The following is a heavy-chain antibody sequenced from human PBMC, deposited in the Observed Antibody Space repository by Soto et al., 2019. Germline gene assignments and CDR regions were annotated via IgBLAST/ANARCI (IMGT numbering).Heavy chain of an antibody. CDR1: GGSISSYY. V-gene: IGHV4-59*08. J-gene: IGHJ4*02. D-gene: IGHD1-1*01. CDR2: TYYSGST. Sequence: QVQLQESGPGLVKPSETLSLTCTVSGGSISSYYWSWVRQPPGQGLEWIGYTYYSGSTNDNPTLKRRVTISVDTSKNQFSLKLSSVTAADTAVYYCARRYGYSFDYWGQGTLVTVSS. CDR3: ARRYGYSFDY.